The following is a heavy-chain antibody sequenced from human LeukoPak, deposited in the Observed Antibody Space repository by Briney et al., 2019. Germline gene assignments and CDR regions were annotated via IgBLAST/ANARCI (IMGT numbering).Heavy chain of an antibody. D-gene: IGHD4-17*01. CDR3: VKDLITVTTPYFDY. CDR2: ISGSGGST. Sequence: GGSLRLSCAASGFTFSSYAMSWVRQAPGKGLEWVSAISGSGGSTYYADSVKGRFSISRDNSKNTLYLQMNSLRAEDTAVYYCVKDLITVTTPYFDYWGQGTLVTVSS. J-gene: IGHJ4*02. CDR1: GFTFSSYA. V-gene: IGHV3-23*01.